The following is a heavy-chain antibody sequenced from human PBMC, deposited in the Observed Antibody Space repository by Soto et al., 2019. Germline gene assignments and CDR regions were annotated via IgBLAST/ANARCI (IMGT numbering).Heavy chain of an antibody. CDR3: TRDGVTIFGVVITYYYGMDV. V-gene: IGHV3-73*02. CDR2: IRSKANSYAT. Sequence: EVQLVESGGGLVQPGGSLKLSCAASGFTFSGSAMHWVRQASGKGLEWVGRIRSKANSYATAYAASVKGRFTMSRDDSKNTAYLQMNSLKAEDTAVYYCTRDGVTIFGVVITYYYGMDVWGQGTTVTVSS. D-gene: IGHD3-3*01. CDR1: GFTFSGSA. J-gene: IGHJ6*02.